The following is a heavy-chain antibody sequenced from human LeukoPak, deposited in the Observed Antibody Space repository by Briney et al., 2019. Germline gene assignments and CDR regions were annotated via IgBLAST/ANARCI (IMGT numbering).Heavy chain of an antibody. CDR2: IYHSGST. CDR1: GGTLNSFY. Sequence: SETLSLTCSVSGGTLNSFYWSWIRQPPGKGLEWIGYIYHSGSTYYNPSLKSRLTISVDTSKNQFSLRLNSLTAADSAVYYCAREARGMATNAHDAFDIWGQGTMVTVSS. V-gene: IGHV4-59*12. J-gene: IGHJ3*02. CDR3: AREARGMATNAHDAFDI. D-gene: IGHD5-24*01.